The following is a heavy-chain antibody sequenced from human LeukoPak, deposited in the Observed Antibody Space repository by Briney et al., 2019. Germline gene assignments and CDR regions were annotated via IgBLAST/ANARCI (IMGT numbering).Heavy chain of an antibody. V-gene: IGHV3-23*01. CDR1: GFTLSNYA. D-gene: IGHD2-2*01. J-gene: IGHJ4*02. Sequence: PGGSLRLSCAASGFTLSNYAMTWVRQAPGKGLEWVSTSGGGGTTYYADSVKGRFSVSRDNAKDTLYLQMNSLRVEDTAVYYCAKYCGSTRCFDYWGQGTLVTVSS. CDR3: AKYCGSTRCFDY. CDR2: SGGGGTT.